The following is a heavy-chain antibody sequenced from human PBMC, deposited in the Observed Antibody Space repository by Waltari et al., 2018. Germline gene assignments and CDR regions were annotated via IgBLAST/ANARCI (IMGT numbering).Heavy chain of an antibody. D-gene: IGHD2-2*01. CDR3: ARGSSRIVVVPAVFDY. CDR2: IIPIFGTA. J-gene: IGHJ4*02. Sequence: PGSSVKVSCKASGGTFSSYAISWVRQAPGQGLEWMGGIIPIFGTANYAQKFQGRVTITTDESTSTAYMELSSLRSEDTAVYYCARGSSRIVVVPAVFDYWGQGTLVTVSS. V-gene: IGHV1-69*05. CDR1: GGTFSSYA.